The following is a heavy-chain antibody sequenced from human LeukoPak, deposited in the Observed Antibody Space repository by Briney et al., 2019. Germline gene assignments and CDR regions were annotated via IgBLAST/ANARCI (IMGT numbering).Heavy chain of an antibody. J-gene: IGHJ6*02. V-gene: IGHV4-30-4*08. CDR2: IYYSGST. Sequence: PSQTLSLTCTVSGDSIYSGDYYWSWIRQPPGKGLEWIGYIYYSGSTYYNPSLKSRVTISIDTSKNQFSLKLRSVTAADTAAYFCAGDTAGDYSYYHGMDVWGQGTTVTVSS. CDR3: AGDTAGDYSYYHGMDV. CDR1: GDSIYSGDYY. D-gene: IGHD5-18*01.